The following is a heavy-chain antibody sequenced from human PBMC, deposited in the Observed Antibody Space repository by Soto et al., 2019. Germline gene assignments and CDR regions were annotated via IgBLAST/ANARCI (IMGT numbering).Heavy chain of an antibody. D-gene: IGHD4-17*01. V-gene: IGHV1-69*12. J-gene: IGHJ6*02. Sequence: QVQLVQSGAEVKKPGSSVKVSCKASGGTFSSYAISWVRQAPGQGLEWMGGIIPIFGTANYAQKFQGRVTITADESTSTAYMERSSLRSEDTAVYYCARDHGDYPYYYYGMDVWGQGTTVTVSS. CDR1: GGTFSSYA. CDR2: IIPIFGTA. CDR3: ARDHGDYPYYYYGMDV.